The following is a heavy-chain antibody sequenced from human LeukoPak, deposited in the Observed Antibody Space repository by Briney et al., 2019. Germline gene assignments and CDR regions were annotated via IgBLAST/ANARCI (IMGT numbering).Heavy chain of an antibody. D-gene: IGHD2-21*02. CDR1: GGTFSSYA. V-gene: IGHV1-69*04. CDR2: IIPILGIA. J-gene: IGHJ4*02. CDR3: ARGSYCGGDCFRYYFDY. Sequence: SVKVSCKASGGTFSSYAISWVRQAPGQGLEWMGRIIPILGIANYAQKFQGRVTIIADKSTSTAYMELSSLRSEDTAVYYCARGSYCGGDCFRYYFDYWGQGTLVTVSS.